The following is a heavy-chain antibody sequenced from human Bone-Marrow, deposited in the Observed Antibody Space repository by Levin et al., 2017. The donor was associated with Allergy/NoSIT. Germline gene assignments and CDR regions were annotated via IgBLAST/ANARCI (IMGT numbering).Heavy chain of an antibody. CDR1: GASIGSGDYY. Sequence: SETLSLTCTVSGASIGSGDYYWTWIRQPPGKGLEWIGYIYFSGTTFYNPSLRNRVVISLDMSKNQFSLKLTSVTAADTALYYCAREADRAVPIAIAVSWGQGTLVTVSS. CDR2: IYFSGTT. V-gene: IGHV4-30-4*08. D-gene: IGHD2-21*01. J-gene: IGHJ4*02. CDR3: AREADRAVPIAIAVS.